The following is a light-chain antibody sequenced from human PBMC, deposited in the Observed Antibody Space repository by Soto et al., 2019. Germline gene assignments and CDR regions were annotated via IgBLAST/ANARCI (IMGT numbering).Light chain of an antibody. V-gene: IGLV1-40*01. CDR1: SSNIGAGYD. CDR3: QSFDSSLRDYV. J-gene: IGLJ1*01. Sequence: QSALTQPPSVSGAPGQRVTISCTGSSSNIGAGYDVHWYQQLPGTAPKVLIYGNNNRPPGVPDRFSGSKSGTSASLAITGLQAEDEADYYCQSFDSSLRDYVFGGGTKVTVL. CDR2: GNN.